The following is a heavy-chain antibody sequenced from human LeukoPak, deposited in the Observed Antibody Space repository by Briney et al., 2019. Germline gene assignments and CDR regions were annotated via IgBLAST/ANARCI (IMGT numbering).Heavy chain of an antibody. CDR3: ARLYSSSWYVFDY. J-gene: IGHJ4*02. V-gene: IGHV1-69*13. D-gene: IGHD6-13*01. CDR2: IIPIFGTA. CDR1: GGTFSSYA. Sequence: SVKVSCKASGGTFSSYAISWVRQAPGQGLEWMGGIIPIFGTANYAQKFQGRVTITADESTSTAYMALSSLRSEDTAVYYCARLYSSSWYVFDYWGQGTLVTVSS.